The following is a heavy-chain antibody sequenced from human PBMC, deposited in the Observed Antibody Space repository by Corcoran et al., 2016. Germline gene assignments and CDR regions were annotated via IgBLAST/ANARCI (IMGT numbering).Heavy chain of an antibody. V-gene: IGHV3-43D*03. D-gene: IGHD2-15*01. CDR3: VGGTLDY. CDR1: GFTFDDSA. Sequence: EVQLVESGGVVVQPGGSLRLSCAAYGFTFDDSAMHWVRQAPGKGLEWVSLISWDGGSTYYADSVKGRFNISRDNRKNSLYLQMNSLRAEHTALYYCVGGTLDYWGQVTLVTVSS. CDR2: ISWDGGST. J-gene: IGHJ4*02.